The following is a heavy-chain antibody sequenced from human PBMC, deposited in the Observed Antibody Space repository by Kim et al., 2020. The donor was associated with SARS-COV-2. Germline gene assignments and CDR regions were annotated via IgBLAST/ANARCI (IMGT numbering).Heavy chain of an antibody. CDR2: LSYAGNNK. J-gene: IGHJ4*02. V-gene: IGHV3-30*04. Sequence: GGSLRLSCGASGFSFSSSSMHWVRQAPGKGLEWVAFLSYAGNNKFYANSVKGRFTISRDNSKDTMYLQMSSLRAEDTAVYYCTMSPFDYGSYSGYFDVWGQGTLVTVSS. D-gene: IGHD4-17*01. CDR3: TMSPFDYGSYSGYFDV. CDR1: GFSFSSSS.